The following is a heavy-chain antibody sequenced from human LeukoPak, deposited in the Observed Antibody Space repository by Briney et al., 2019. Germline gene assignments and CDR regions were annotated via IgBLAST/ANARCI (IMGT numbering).Heavy chain of an antibody. CDR3: AREGDYGDYV. D-gene: IGHD4-17*01. CDR1: NFTVSSNY. J-gene: IGHJ4*02. V-gene: IGHV3-53*01. CDR2: IYSGGTT. Sequence: GGSLRLSCAASNFTVSSNYMNWVRQAPGKGLEWVSVIYSGGTTYYADSVKGRFTISRDNSKNTLYLQMNSLRAEDTAVYYCAREGDYGDYVWGQGTLVTVSS.